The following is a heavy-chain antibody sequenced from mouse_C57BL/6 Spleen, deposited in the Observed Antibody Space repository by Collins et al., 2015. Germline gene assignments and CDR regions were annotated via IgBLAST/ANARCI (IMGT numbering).Heavy chain of an antibody. CDR1: GYTFTTYG. V-gene: IGHV9-3*01. D-gene: IGHD1-1*01. J-gene: IGHJ1*03. CDR3: ARLRLYGRGWYFDV. Sequence: QIQLVQSGPELKKPGETVKISCKASGYTFTTYGMSWVKQAPGKGLKWMGWINTYSGVPTYADDFKGRFAFSLETSASTAYLQINNLKNEDTATYFCARLRLYGRGWYFDVWGTGTTVTVSS. CDR2: INTYSGVP.